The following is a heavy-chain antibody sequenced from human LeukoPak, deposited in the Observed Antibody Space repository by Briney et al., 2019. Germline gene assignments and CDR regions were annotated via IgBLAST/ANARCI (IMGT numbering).Heavy chain of an antibody. J-gene: IGHJ5*02. D-gene: IGHD6-13*01. V-gene: IGHV3-30*18. CDR1: GFTFSSYG. Sequence: SGGSLRLSCAASGFTFSSYGMHWVRQAPGKGLEWVAVISYDGSNKYYADSVKGRFTISRDNSKNTLYLQMNSLRAEDTAVYYCAKVGSNWYPNWFDPWGQGTLVTVSS. CDR2: ISYDGSNK. CDR3: AKVGSNWYPNWFDP.